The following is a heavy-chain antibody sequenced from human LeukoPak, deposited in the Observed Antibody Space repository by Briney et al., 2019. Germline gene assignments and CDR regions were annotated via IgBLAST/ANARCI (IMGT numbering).Heavy chain of an antibody. V-gene: IGHV1-2*02. J-gene: IGHJ4*02. Sequence: ASVKVSCKASGYTFTGYYMHWVRQAPGQGLEWMGWINPNSGGTNYAQKFQGRVTMTRDTSISTAYMELSRLRSDDTAVYYCATDRFASGSYGNFDNWGQGTLVTVSS. CDR2: INPNSGGT. CDR3: ATDRFASGSYGNFDN. D-gene: IGHD3-10*01. CDR1: GYTFTGYY.